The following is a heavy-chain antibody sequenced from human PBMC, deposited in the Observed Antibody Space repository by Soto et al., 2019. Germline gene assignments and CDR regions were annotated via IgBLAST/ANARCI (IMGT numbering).Heavy chain of an antibody. V-gene: IGHV4-34*01. D-gene: IGHD3-10*01. CDR2: INHSGST. J-gene: IGHJ6*02. CDR3: ARGSIRGVITCVYYYYYGMDV. CDR1: GGSFSGYY. Sequence: SETLSLTCAVYGGSFSGYYWSWIRQPPGKGLEWIGEINHSGSTNYNPSLKSRVTISVDTSKNQFSLKLSSVTAADTAVYYCARGSIRGVITCVYYYYYGMDVWGQGTTVTVSS.